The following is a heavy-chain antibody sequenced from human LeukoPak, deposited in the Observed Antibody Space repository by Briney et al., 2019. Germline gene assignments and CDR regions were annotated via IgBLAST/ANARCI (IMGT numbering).Heavy chain of an antibody. CDR2: INHSGST. D-gene: IGHD2-21*01. CDR3: AGGRDVVVVSTHYYFDY. CDR1: GGSFSGYY. V-gene: IGHV4-34*01. J-gene: IGHJ4*02. Sequence: PSETLSLTCAVYGGSFSGYYWSWIRQPPGKGLEWIGEINHSGSTNYNPSLKSRVTISVDTSKDQFSLKLSSVTAADTAVYYCAGGRDVVVVSTHYYFDYWGQGTLVTVSS.